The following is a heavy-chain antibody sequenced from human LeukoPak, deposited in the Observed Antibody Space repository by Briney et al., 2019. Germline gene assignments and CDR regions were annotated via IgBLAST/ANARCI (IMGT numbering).Heavy chain of an antibody. Sequence: GGSLRLSCAASGFTFSSYSMNWVRQAPGKGLEWVSYISSSSSTIYYADSVKGRFTISRDNAKNSLYLQMNSLRAEDTAVYYCARAQSGYSSSWYSFWGQGTLVTVSS. J-gene: IGHJ4*02. CDR1: GFTFSSYS. CDR2: ISSSSSTI. V-gene: IGHV3-48*04. D-gene: IGHD6-13*01. CDR3: ARAQSGYSSSWYSF.